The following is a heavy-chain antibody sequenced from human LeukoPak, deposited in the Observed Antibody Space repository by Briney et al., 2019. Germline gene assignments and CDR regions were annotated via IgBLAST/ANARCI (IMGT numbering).Heavy chain of an antibody. Sequence: GESLKISCKGSGYSFTSYWIGWVRQMPGKGLEWMGIIYPGDPDTRYSPSFQGQVTISADKSISTAYLQWSSLKASDTAMYYCARRDCSGGSCYLYFDYWGQGTLVTVSS. J-gene: IGHJ4*02. CDR1: GYSFTSYW. CDR2: IYPGDPDT. V-gene: IGHV5-51*01. CDR3: ARRDCSGGSCYLYFDY. D-gene: IGHD2-15*01.